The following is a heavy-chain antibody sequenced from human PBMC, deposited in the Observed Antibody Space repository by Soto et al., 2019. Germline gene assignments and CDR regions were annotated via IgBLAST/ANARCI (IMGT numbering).Heavy chain of an antibody. D-gene: IGHD2-2*01. CDR3: ARDKGQLPFYGMDV. Sequence: QVQLVQSGAEVKKPGASVKVSCKASGYTFTSYAMHWVRQAPGQRLEWMGWINAGNGNTKYSQKFQGRVTITRDTSVSTAYMELSSLRSEDTAVYYCARDKGQLPFYGMDVWGQGTTVTVSS. CDR2: INAGNGNT. J-gene: IGHJ6*02. V-gene: IGHV1-3*01. CDR1: GYTFTSYA.